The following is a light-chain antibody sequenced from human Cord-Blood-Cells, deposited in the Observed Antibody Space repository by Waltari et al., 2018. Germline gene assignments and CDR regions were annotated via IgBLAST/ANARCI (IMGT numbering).Light chain of an antibody. CDR2: DVS. Sequence: VSGSPGQSITISCTGTSSDVGGYNYVSWYQQHPGKAPKLMIYDVSNRPSGVSNRFSGSKSGNTASLTISGLQAEDEADYYCSSYTSSSTLVFGGGTKLTVL. J-gene: IGLJ2*01. CDR3: SSYTSSSTLV. V-gene: IGLV2-14*04. CDR1: SSDVGGYNY.